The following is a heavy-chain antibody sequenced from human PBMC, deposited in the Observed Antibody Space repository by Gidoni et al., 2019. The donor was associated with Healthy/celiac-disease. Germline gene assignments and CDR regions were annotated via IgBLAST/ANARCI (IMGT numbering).Heavy chain of an antibody. CDR3: ASLYSEGDYVLYYGMDV. V-gene: IGHV3-74*01. D-gene: IGHD4-17*01. Sequence: EVQLVESGGGLVQPGGSLSLSCAASGFTFSSYWMHWVRQAPGKGLVLVSRMNSDGSSTSYADSVKGRFTISRDNAKNTLYLQMNSLRAEDTAVYYCASLYSEGDYVLYYGMDVWGQGTTVTVSS. CDR2: MNSDGSST. CDR1: GFTFSSYW. J-gene: IGHJ6*02.